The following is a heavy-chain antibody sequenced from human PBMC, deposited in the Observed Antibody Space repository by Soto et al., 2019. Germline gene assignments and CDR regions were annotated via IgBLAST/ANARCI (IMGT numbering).Heavy chain of an antibody. D-gene: IGHD3-3*01. CDR2: ISDDGSDK. CDR3: AKTLRFLELALDYYSGMDV. V-gene: IGHV3-30*18. CDR1: GFTFNSYG. J-gene: IGHJ6*02. Sequence: GGSLRLSCVASGFTFNSYGIHWVRQAPGKGLEWVALISDDGSDKDYADSVKGRFTISRDNSKNTLYLQMNSLRPEDTAVYYCAKTLRFLELALDYYSGMDVWGQGTTVTVSS.